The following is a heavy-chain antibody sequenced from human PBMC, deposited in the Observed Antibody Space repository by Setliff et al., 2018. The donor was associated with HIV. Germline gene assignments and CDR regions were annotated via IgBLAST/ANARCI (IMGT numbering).Heavy chain of an antibody. D-gene: IGHD3-22*01. CDR1: GFTFSSYA. CDR3: ARGNYYDSPGAFDI. CDR2: IFTGDST. V-gene: IGHV3-23*03. Sequence: PGGSLRLSCAASGFTFSSYAMSWVRQAPGKGLEWVSVIFTGDSTYYYTDSVKGRFTISRDNSKNTLYLQMNSLRAEDTAVYYCARGNYYDSPGAFDIWGQGTKVT. J-gene: IGHJ3*02.